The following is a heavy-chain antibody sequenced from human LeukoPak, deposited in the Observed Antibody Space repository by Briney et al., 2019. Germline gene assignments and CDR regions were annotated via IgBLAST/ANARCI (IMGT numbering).Heavy chain of an antibody. CDR1: GYTFTSYA. CDR3: ARHGAYDFWRGYHDCFDY. V-gene: IGHV1-3*01. J-gene: IGHJ4*02. CDR2: INAGNGNT. Sequence: ASVKVSCKASGYTFTSYAMHWVRQAPGQRLEWMGWINAGNGNTKYSQKFQGRVTITRDTSASTAYMELSSLRSEDTAVYYCARHGAYDFWRGYHDCFDYWGQGTLVTVSS. D-gene: IGHD3-3*01.